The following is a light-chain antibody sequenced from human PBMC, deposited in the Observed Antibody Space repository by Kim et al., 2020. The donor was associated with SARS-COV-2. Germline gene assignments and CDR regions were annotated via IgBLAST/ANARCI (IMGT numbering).Light chain of an antibody. J-gene: IGKJ2*01. CDR2: GAS. Sequence: SPGERATLSCRASQSVSNHLAWYQQRPGQAPRLLIYGASTRATGIPARFGGSGSGTEFTLTINSLQSEDFAVYYCQQYNNWPPYTFGQGTKLEI. V-gene: IGKV3-15*01. CDR1: QSVSNH. CDR3: QQYNNWPPYT.